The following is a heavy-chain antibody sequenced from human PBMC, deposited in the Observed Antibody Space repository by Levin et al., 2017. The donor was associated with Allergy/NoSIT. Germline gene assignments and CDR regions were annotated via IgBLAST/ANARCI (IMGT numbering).Heavy chain of an antibody. D-gene: IGHD3-16*01. V-gene: IGHV3-21*01. Sequence: GESLKISCAASGFTFSSYSMNWVRQAPGKGLEWVSSISSSSSYIYYADSVKGRFTISRDNAKNSLYLQMNSLRAEDTAVYYCAREGVAYPLRVYYYYGMDGWGQGTTVTVSS. CDR3: AREGVAYPLRVYYYYGMDG. J-gene: IGHJ6*02. CDR1: GFTFSSYS. CDR2: ISSSSSYI.